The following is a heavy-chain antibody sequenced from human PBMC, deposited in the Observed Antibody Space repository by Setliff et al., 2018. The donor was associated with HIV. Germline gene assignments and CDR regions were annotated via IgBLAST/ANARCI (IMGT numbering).Heavy chain of an antibody. D-gene: IGHD5-18*01. V-gene: IGHV3-7*01. CDR3: ARVADGYNSYFDY. Sequence: GGSLRLSCAASGFTFSNAWMSWVRQAPGKGLEWVANIKQGGSEKYYVDSVKGRFTMSRDNAKNSLFLQMHSLRAEDTAVYYCARVADGYNSYFDYWGQGTVVTVSS. J-gene: IGHJ4*02. CDR2: IKQGGSEK. CDR1: GFTFSNAW.